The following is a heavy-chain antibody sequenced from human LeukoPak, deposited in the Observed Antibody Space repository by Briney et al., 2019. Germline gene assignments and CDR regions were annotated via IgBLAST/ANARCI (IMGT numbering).Heavy chain of an antibody. CDR1: GYTFTGYY. CDR2: INPNSGGT. CDR3: AREGKYSSGLSLGY. Sequence: ASVKVSCKASGYTFTGYYTHWVRQAPGQGLEWMGRINPNSGGTNYAQKFQGRVTMTRDTSISTAYMELSRLRSDDTAVYYCAREGKYSSGLSLGYWGQGTLVTVSS. V-gene: IGHV1-2*06. D-gene: IGHD6-19*01. J-gene: IGHJ4*02.